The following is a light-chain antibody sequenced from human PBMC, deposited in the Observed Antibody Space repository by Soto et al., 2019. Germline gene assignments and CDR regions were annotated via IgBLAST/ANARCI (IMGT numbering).Light chain of an antibody. J-gene: IGLJ2*01. CDR2: DVS. Sequence: QSVLTQPASVSGSPGQSITISCTGTSSDVGGYNYVSWYQQHPGKAPKLMIYDVSNRPSGVSNRFSGSKSGNTASLTISGLRAEDEADYYCSSYTSSSTRVVFGGGTKVTVL. CDR1: SSDVGGYNY. V-gene: IGLV2-14*01. CDR3: SSYTSSSTRVV.